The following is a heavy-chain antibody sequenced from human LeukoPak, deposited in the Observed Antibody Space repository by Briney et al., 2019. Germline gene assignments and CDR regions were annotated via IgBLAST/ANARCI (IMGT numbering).Heavy chain of an antibody. J-gene: IGHJ3*02. CDR1: GGSSSSYY. V-gene: IGHV4-4*09. CDR2: IYTSGST. CDR3: ARSDDDAFDI. Sequence: SETLSLTCTVSGGSSSSYYWSWIRQPPGKGLEWIGYIYTSGSTNYNPSLKSRVTISVDTSKNQFSLKLSSVTAADTAVYYCARSDDDAFDIWGQGTMVTVSS.